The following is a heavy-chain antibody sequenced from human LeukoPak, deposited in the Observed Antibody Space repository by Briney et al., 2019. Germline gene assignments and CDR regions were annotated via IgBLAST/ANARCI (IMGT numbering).Heavy chain of an antibody. CDR2: INPNSGGT. CDR3: ARLYSSAVLPLDF. D-gene: IGHD6-25*01. Sequence: ASVKVSCKASGYTFTAYYIHWVRQAPGQGLKWMGWINPNSGGTNYARGFQGRVTMTRDTSISTAYMEVSRLTPDDTAVYYCARLYSSAVLPLDFWGQGTLVTVSS. V-gene: IGHV1-2*02. J-gene: IGHJ4*02. CDR1: GYTFTAYY.